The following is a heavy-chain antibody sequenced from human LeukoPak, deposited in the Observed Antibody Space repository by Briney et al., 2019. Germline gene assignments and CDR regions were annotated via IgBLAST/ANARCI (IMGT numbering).Heavy chain of an antibody. D-gene: IGHD3-22*01. CDR3: ARAFSVVTEIDY. Sequence: EGSLRLSCAASGFTFSSYSMNWVRQAPGKGLEWVSSISSSSSYIYYADSVKGRFTISRDNAKNSLYLQMNSLRAEDTAVYYCARAFSVVTEIDYWGQGTLVTVSS. CDR2: ISSSSSYI. J-gene: IGHJ4*02. V-gene: IGHV3-21*01. CDR1: GFTFSSYS.